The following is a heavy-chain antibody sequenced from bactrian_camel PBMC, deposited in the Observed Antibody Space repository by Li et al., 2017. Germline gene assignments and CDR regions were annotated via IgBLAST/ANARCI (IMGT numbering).Heavy chain of an antibody. D-gene: IGHD6*01. CDR1: GFTFSSYG. CDR3: AAEGYDGSCRVGGQFDY. Sequence: DVQLVESGGGLVQPGGSLRLSCAASGFTFSSYGMSWVRQAPGKGLEWVSSIKSDGGTTYYADWVKGRFTMSQDVDKNTLYLQMNNLKPEDTGMYYCAAEGYDGSCRVGGQFDYRGQGTQVTVS. V-gene: IGHV3S40*01. J-gene: IGHJ4*01. CDR2: IKSDGGTT.